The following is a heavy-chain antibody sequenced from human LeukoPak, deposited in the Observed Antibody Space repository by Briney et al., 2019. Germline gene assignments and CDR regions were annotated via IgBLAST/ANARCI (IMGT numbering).Heavy chain of an antibody. CDR1: GYDFTKYA. CDR3: ARGGPYYDSSGYSDDAFDI. J-gene: IGHJ3*02. CDR2: IDAGNGRT. V-gene: IGHV1-3*01. Sequence: ASVKVSCKASGYDFTKYAVQWVRQAPGQRLEWMGWIDAGNGRTKYSQDFQGRVTMTTDTSTSTAYMELRSLRSDDTAVYYCARGGPYYDSSGYSDDAFDIWGQGTMVTVSS. D-gene: IGHD3-22*01.